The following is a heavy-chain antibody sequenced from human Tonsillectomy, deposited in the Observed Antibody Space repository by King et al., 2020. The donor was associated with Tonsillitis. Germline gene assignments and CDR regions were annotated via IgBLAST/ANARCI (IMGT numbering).Heavy chain of an antibody. CDR1: GFTFGDYA. CDR2: IRSKAYGGTT. CDR3: TRDLYYYDSSGYYYDAFDI. J-gene: IGHJ3*02. D-gene: IGHD3-22*01. Sequence: VQLVESGGGLVQPGRSLRLSCTASGFTFGDYAMSWFRQAPGKGLEWVGFIRSKAYGGTTEYAASVKGRFTISRDDSKSIAYLQMNSLKTEDTAVYYCTRDLYYYDSSGYYYDAFDIWGQGTMVTVSS. V-gene: IGHV3-49*03.